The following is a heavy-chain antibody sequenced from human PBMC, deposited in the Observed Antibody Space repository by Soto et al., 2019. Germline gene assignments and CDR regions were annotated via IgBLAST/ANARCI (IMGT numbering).Heavy chain of an antibody. CDR3: ASSNGGPWLVREYFQQ. CDR2: INPNSGGT. J-gene: IGHJ1*01. D-gene: IGHD6-19*01. CDR1: GCPFIGYY. Sequence: SVKVSYTASGCPFIGYYMHWVGQAPGQGLEWMGWINPNSGGTNYAQKFQGRVTMTRDTSISTAYMELSRLRSDDTAVYYCASSNGGPWLVREYFQQWGQGTLVTVSS. V-gene: IGHV1-2*02.